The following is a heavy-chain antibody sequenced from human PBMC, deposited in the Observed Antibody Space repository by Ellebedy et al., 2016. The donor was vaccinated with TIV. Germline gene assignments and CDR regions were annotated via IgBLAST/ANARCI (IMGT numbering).Heavy chain of an antibody. J-gene: IGHJ4*02. CDR3: SREGGAYDCDY. CDR1: GYTFTSYY. CDR2: INPSGGST. D-gene: IGHD1-26*01. Sequence: AASVKVTCKASGYTFTSYYMHWVRQATGQGLEWMGIINPSGGSTSYAQKLQGRVTMTTEASTSTAYMELRSLRSDDTAVYYCSREGGAYDCDYWGQGTLVTVSS. V-gene: IGHV1-46*01.